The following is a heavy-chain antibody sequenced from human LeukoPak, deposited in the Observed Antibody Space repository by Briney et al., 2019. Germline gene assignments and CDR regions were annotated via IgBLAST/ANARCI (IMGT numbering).Heavy chain of an antibody. V-gene: IGHV1-18*01. CDR1: GYTFTSYG. CDR2: ISAYNGNT. Sequence: ASVKVSCKASGYTFTSYGISWVRQAPGQGLEWMGWISAYNGNTNYAQKLQGRVTMTTDTSTSTAYMELRSLRSDDTAVYYCARDYLNHHYYYGMDVWGQGTTVTVSS. J-gene: IGHJ6*02. CDR3: ARDYLNHHYYYGMDV.